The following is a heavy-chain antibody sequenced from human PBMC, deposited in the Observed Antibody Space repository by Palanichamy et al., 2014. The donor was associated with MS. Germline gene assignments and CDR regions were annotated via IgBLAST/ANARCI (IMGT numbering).Heavy chain of an antibody. J-gene: IGHJ5*02. V-gene: IGHV2-5*02. D-gene: IGHD6-19*01. Sequence: QITLKESGPTLVKPXQTLTLTCTLSGFSLSTFGVAVGWIRQPPGKALEWLALIFWDGDKRYSPSLKSRLTISTDISKNQVVLAMTNMDPVDTATYYCAHTRVIGYSTGWSGDWFDPWGQGTLVTVSS. CDR3: AHTRVIGYSTGWSGDWFDP. CDR1: GFSLSTFGVA. CDR2: IFWDGDK.